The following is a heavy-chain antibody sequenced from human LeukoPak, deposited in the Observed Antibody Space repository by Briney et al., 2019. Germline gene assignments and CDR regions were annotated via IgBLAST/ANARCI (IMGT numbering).Heavy chain of an antibody. CDR1: GGSISSGGYY. CDR2: IYHSGST. J-gene: IGHJ6*02. Sequence: SETLSLTCTVSGGSISSGGYYWSWIRQPPGKGLEWIGYIYHSGSTYYNPSLKSRVTISVDRSKNQFSLKLSSVTAADTAVYYCARGGTYSSSWYGYYYGMDVWGQGTTVTVSS. D-gene: IGHD6-13*01. CDR3: ARGGTYSSSWYGYYYGMDV. V-gene: IGHV4-30-2*01.